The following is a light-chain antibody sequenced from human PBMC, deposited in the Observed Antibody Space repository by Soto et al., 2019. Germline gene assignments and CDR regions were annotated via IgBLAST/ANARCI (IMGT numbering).Light chain of an antibody. CDR1: KIGSKS. J-gene: IGLJ2*01. CDR2: YDS. Sequence: SYVLTQPPSVSVAPGKTARITCGGNKIGSKSVHWYQQKPGQAPVPVIYYDSDRPSGIPERFSGSNSGNTATLTTSRVEAGDEADYYCQVWDSSSDHPGVFGGGTKLTVL. V-gene: IGLV3-21*04. CDR3: QVWDSSSDHPGV.